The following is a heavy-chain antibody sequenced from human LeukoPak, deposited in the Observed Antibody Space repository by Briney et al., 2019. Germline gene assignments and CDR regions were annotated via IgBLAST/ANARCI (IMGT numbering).Heavy chain of an antibody. Sequence: SETLSLTCAVYGGSFSGYYWSWIRQPPGKGLEWIGEINHSGSTNYNPSLKSRVTISVDTSKNQFSLKLSSVTAADTAVYYCARVGDYYGSGTDYWGQGTLVTVSS. CDR3: ARVGDYYGSGTDY. V-gene: IGHV4-34*01. D-gene: IGHD3-10*01. CDR2: INHSGST. CDR1: GGSFSGYY. J-gene: IGHJ4*02.